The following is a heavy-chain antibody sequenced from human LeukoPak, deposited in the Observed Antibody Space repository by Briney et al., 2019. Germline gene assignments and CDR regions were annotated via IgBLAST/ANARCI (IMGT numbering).Heavy chain of an antibody. J-gene: IGHJ4*02. CDR2: ISSDSTYI. V-gene: IGHV3-21*01. D-gene: IGHD4-17*01. CDR3: AREYYGDYYFDS. Sequence: GGSLRLSCAASGFTFSSYFMYWVRQAPGKGLEWVSSISSDSTYIYYADSVKGRFTISRDNAKNSLYLQMNCLRDEDTAVYYCAREYYGDYYFDSWGQGTLVTVSS. CDR1: GFTFSSYF.